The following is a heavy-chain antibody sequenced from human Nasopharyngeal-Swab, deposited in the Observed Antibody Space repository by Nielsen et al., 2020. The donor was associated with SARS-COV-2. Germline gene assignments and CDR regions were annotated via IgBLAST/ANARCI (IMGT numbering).Heavy chain of an antibody. J-gene: IGHJ2*01. V-gene: IGHV3-21*06. CDR2: VSSTSTYI. CDR3: ARDPLSSWQAIGNWYFDL. CDR1: GFTFSSYS. D-gene: IGHD6-13*01. Sequence: GESLKISCAASGFTFSSYSMNWVRQAPGKGLKWVSSVSSTSTYIYYADSVKGRFTISRDNAKNSLYLLLNSLRAEDSAVYYCARDPLSSWQAIGNWYFDLWGRGTLVTVSS.